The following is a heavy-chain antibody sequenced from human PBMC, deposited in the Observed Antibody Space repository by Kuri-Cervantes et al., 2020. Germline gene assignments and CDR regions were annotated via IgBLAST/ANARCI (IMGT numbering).Heavy chain of an antibody. CDR2: IIPIFGTA. J-gene: IGHJ5*02. CDR3: ARDVTAAAGTGSVNWFDP. Sequence: SVKVACKASGYTFTSSGISWVRQAPGQGLEWMGGIIPIFGTANYAQKFQGRVTITTDESTSTAYMELSSLRSEDTAVYYCARDVTAAAGTGSVNWFDPWGQGTLVTVSS. CDR1: GYTFTSSG. D-gene: IGHD6-13*01. V-gene: IGHV1-69*05.